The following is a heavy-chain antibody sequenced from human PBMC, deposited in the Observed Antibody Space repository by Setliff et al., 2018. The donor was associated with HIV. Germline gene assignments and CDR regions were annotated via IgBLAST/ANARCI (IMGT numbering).Heavy chain of an antibody. CDR2: INHSGST. CDR3: ARTRSDFWSGYSPYYYYYMDV. CDR1: GGSFSGYY. D-gene: IGHD3-3*01. V-gene: IGHV4-34*01. J-gene: IGHJ6*03. Sequence: SETLSLTCDVYGGSFSGYYWSWIRQPPGKGLEWIGEINHSGSTNYNPSLKSRVTISVDTSKNQFSLKLSAVTAADTAVYYCARTRSDFWSGYSPYYYYYMDVWGKGTTVTVSS.